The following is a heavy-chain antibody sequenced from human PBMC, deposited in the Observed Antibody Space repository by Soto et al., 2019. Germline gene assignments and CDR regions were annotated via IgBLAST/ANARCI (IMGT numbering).Heavy chain of an antibody. Sequence: GASVKVSCKASGYTFTGYYMHWVRQAPGQGLEWMGGINPEDGGTNYAQKFQGRVTMTEDTSTDTAYMELSSLRSEDTAVYYCATDRYDYIWGSYRYFDYWGQGTLVTVSS. D-gene: IGHD3-16*02. CDR1: GYTFTGYY. CDR2: INPEDGGT. V-gene: IGHV1-2*02. J-gene: IGHJ4*02. CDR3: ATDRYDYIWGSYRYFDY.